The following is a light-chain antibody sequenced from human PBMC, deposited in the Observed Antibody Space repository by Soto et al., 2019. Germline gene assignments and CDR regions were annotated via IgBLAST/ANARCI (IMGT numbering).Light chain of an antibody. CDR3: QHYNSYSEA. J-gene: IGKJ1*01. CDR1: QNIGTW. CDR2: KAS. Sequence: IPMAQSPSTLSASVGDRVTITCRASQNIGTWLAWYQQKPGKAPKVLIYKASNLESGVPSRFSGSGSGTEFTLSISSLQPDDFATYYCQHYNSYSEAFGQGTKVDI. V-gene: IGKV1-5*03.